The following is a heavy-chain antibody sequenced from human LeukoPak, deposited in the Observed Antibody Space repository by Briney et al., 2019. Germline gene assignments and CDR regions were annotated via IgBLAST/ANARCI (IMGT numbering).Heavy chain of an antibody. CDR2: ISYDGSNL. Sequence: GGSLRLSCAASGFTFSSYGMHRVRQAPGKGLEWVAIISYDGSNLDYADSVKGRFTISRDNSKNTLYLQMNSLRAEDTAVYYCARDGEGVLGFDYWGQGTLVTVSS. CDR1: GFTFSSYG. V-gene: IGHV3-30-3*01. J-gene: IGHJ4*02. CDR3: ARDGEGVLGFDY. D-gene: IGHD2-8*02.